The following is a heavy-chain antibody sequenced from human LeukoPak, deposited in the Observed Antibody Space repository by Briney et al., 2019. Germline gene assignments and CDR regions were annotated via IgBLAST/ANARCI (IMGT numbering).Heavy chain of an antibody. CDR1: GFTFSSYA. CDR2: ISGSGGST. CDR3: AKCPLSYGYDPPDAFDI. D-gene: IGHD5-18*01. J-gene: IGHJ3*02. V-gene: IGHV3-23*01. Sequence: GGSLRLSCITSGFTFSSYAMSWVRQAPGKGLEWVSAISGSGGSTYYADSVKGRFTISRDNSKNTLYLQMNSLRAEDTAVYYCAKCPLSYGYDPPDAFDIWGQGTMVTVSS.